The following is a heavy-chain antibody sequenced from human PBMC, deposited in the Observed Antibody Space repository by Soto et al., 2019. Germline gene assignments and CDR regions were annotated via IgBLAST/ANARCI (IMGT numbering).Heavy chain of an antibody. CDR2: INHSGST. D-gene: IGHD3-10*01. J-gene: IGHJ2*01. Sequence: QVHLQQWGAGLLKPSETLSLTCAVYGGSFSGYYWSWIRQPPGKGLEWIGEINHSGSTNNYPSLQSRVSISVGPSNNQFSLKLSSVTAADTAVYYCARGRGDGYNQHWYFDLWGRGTLVTVSS. V-gene: IGHV4-34*01. CDR3: ARGRGDGYNQHWYFDL. CDR1: GGSFSGYY.